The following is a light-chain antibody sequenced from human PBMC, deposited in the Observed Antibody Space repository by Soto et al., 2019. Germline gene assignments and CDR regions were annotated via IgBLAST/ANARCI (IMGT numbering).Light chain of an antibody. CDR2: GAS. V-gene: IGKV3-20*01. J-gene: IGKJ3*01. CDR1: QSVRSSY. Sequence: EIVLTQSSGTLSLSPGERATLACRASQSVRSSYLAWYQQKPGQAPRLLIYGASTRATGIPDRFSGSGSGTDFTLTISRLEPEDFAVYYCQQYGSSPRFTFGPGTKVDIK. CDR3: QQYGSSPRFT.